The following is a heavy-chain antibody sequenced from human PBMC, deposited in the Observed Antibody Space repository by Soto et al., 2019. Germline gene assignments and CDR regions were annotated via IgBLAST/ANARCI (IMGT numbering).Heavy chain of an antibody. V-gene: IGHV3-21*01. Sequence: EVQLVESGGGLVKPGGSLRLSCAASGFTFSSYSMNWVRQAPGKGLEWVSSISSSSSYIYYADSGKGRFTISRDNAKNSLYLQMNSLRAEDTAVYYCARGVDTAIYYGMDVWGQGTTVTVSS. CDR3: ARGVDTAIYYGMDV. D-gene: IGHD5-18*01. J-gene: IGHJ6*02. CDR2: ISSSSSYI. CDR1: GFTFSSYS.